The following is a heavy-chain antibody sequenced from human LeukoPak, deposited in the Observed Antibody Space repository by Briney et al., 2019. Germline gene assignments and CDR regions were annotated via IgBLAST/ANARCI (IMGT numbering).Heavy chain of an antibody. CDR3: ARFGGSYYGSGSYYPFDY. CDR2: ISYDGSNK. J-gene: IGHJ4*02. CDR1: GFTFSSYA. V-gene: IGHV3-30-3*01. Sequence: GGSVRLSCAASGFTFSSYAMHWVRQAPGKGLEWVAVISYDGSNKYYADSVKGRFTISRDNSKNTLYLQMNSLRAEDTAVYYCARFGGSYYGSGSYYPFDYWGQGTLVTVSS. D-gene: IGHD3-10*01.